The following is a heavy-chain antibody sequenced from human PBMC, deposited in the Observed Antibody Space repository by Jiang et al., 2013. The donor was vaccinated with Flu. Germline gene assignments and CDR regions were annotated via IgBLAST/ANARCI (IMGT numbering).Heavy chain of an antibody. V-gene: IGHV1-69*06. J-gene: IGHJ6*02. D-gene: IGHD2-2*01. CDR2: IIPIFGTA. CDR1: GGTFSSYA. CDR3: ARSGEQVEDIVVVPAPFHRRYYYYGMDV. Sequence: GAEVKKPGSSVKVSCKASGGTFSSYAISWVRQAPGQGLEWMGGIIPIFGTANYAQKFQGRVTITADKSTSTAYMELSSLRSEDTAVYYCARSGEQVEDIVVVPAPFHRRYYYYGMDVWGQGTTVTVSS.